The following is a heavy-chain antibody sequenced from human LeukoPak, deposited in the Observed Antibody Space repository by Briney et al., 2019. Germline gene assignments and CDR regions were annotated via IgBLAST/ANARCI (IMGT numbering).Heavy chain of an antibody. J-gene: IGHJ4*02. D-gene: IGHD6-13*01. V-gene: IGHV3-21*01. CDR2: ISSSSSYI. Sequence: GGSLRLSCAASGLTFSSYSMNWVRQAPGKGLEWVSSISSSSSYIYYADSVKGRFTISRDNAKNSPYPQMNSLRAEDTAVYYCARDPRTGIAAAGTNLPNWGQGTLVTVSS. CDR1: GLTFSSYS. CDR3: ARDPRTGIAAAGTNLPN.